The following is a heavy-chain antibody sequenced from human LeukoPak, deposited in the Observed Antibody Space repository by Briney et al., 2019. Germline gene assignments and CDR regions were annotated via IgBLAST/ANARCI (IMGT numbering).Heavy chain of an antibody. Sequence: PGGSLRLSCAASGFTFSSYSMNWVRQAPGKGLEWVSSISSSSSYIYYADSVKGRFTISRDNAKNSPYLQMNSLRAEDTAVYYCARAEYNWNLLDYWGQGTLVTVSS. J-gene: IGHJ4*02. CDR1: GFTFSSYS. CDR2: ISSSSSYI. CDR3: ARAEYNWNLLDY. D-gene: IGHD1-20*01. V-gene: IGHV3-21*01.